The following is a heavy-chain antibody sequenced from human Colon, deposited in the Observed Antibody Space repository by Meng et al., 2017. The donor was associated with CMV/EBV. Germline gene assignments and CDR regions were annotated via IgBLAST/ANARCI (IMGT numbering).Heavy chain of an antibody. CDR1: GDSIRNSDYY. V-gene: IGHV4-30-4*08. D-gene: IGHD3-10*01. Sequence: SETLSLTYTVSGDSIRNSDYYWSWIRQSPGKGLEWIGYIHDTGSTFYSPTLRSRVTVSVDTSKNQFFLRLTSVTAADTAVYYCARQQGSGSYVDSFDNWGQGTQVTVSS. CDR2: IHDTGST. CDR3: ARQQGSGSYVDSFDN. J-gene: IGHJ4*02.